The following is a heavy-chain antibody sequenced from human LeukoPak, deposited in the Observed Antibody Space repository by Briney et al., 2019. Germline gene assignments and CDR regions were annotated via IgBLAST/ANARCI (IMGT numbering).Heavy chain of an antibody. V-gene: IGHV4-39*01. CDR3: ARRGYSDSWRHSPFDY. CDR1: GFIFRTYD. D-gene: IGHD6-13*01. Sequence: PGGSLRLSCAASGFIFRTYDMNWVRQPPGKGLEWIGSIYYSGNTYYNPSLTSRATISVDTSKKQFSLELSSVTAADTAVYYCARRGYSDSWRHSPFDYWGQGTLVTVSS. J-gene: IGHJ4*02. CDR2: IYYSGNT.